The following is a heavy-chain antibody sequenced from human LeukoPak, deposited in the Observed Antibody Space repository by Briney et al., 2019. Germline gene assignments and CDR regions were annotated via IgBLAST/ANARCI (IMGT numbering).Heavy chain of an antibody. CDR1: GGSFSGYY. V-gene: IGHV4-34*01. J-gene: IGHJ5*01. CDR2: INHSGST. Sequence: SETLSLTCAVYGGSFSGYYWSWIRQPPGKGLEWIGEINHSGSTNYNPSLKSRVTISVDTSKNQFSLKLSSVTAADTAVYYCARVGGHFDWFRSWGQGTLVTVDS. CDR3: ARVGGHFDWFRS. D-gene: IGHD3-3*02.